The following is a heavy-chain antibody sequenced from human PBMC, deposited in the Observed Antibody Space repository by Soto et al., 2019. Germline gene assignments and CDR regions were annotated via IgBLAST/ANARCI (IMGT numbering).Heavy chain of an antibody. CDR2: INPNSGGT. J-gene: IGHJ3*02. CDR1: GYTFTGYY. V-gene: IGHV1-2*04. D-gene: IGHD4-17*01. Sequence: QVQLVQSGAEEKKPGASVKVSCKASGYTFTGYYMHWVRQAPGQGLEWMGWINPNSGGTNYAQKFQGWVTMTRDTSISTAYMELSRLRSDDTAVYYCARSGRTTVTTLDAFDIWGQGTMVTVSS. CDR3: ARSGRTTVTTLDAFDI.